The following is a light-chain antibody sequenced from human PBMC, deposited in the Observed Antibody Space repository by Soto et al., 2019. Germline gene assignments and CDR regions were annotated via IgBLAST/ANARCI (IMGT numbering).Light chain of an antibody. Sequence: QSVLTQPASVSGSPGQSITISCTGTNSDIGSYSHVAWYQQYPGKTPKLIIYEVGYRPSGVFHRFSGSKSGITASLTISGLQAENEADYYCISYTGSDTSYVFGTGTKVTVL. CDR3: ISYTGSDTSYV. J-gene: IGLJ1*01. V-gene: IGLV2-14*01. CDR1: NSDIGSYSH. CDR2: EVG.